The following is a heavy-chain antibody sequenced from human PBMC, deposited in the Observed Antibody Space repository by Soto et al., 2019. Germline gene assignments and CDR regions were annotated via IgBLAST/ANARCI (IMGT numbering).Heavy chain of an antibody. CDR1: GFTFRSYA. CDR2: ISYDAYNK. D-gene: IGHD3-22*01. J-gene: IGHJ4*02. CDR3: ARGPPDYYDHSGGFDF. Sequence: GGSLRLSCAVSGFTFRSYAMHWVRQAPGKGLEWVAVISYDAYNKFYADSVKGRFTTSRDNSKNTLYLQMNTLIPEDTAVYYCARGPPDYYDHSGGFDFWGQGTLVTVSS. V-gene: IGHV3-30-3*01.